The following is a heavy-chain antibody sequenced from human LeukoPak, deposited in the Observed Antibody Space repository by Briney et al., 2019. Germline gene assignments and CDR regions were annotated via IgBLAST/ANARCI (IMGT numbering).Heavy chain of an antibody. CDR2: MSYDGSNK. V-gene: IGHV3-30-3*02. D-gene: IGHD4-17*01. CDR3: AKETGSAIGSTDFDY. Sequence: GGSLRLSCAASGFTFRSYAMHWVRQAPGKGLEWVAVMSYDGSNKYYADSVKGRFTISRDNSRNTLFLQMNSLRVEDTAVYYCAKETGSAIGSTDFDYWGQGTLVTVSS. CDR1: GFTFRSYA. J-gene: IGHJ4*02.